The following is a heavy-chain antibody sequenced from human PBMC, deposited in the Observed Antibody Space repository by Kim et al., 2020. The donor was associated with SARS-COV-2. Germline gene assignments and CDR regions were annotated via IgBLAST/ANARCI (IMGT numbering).Heavy chain of an antibody. J-gene: IGHJ3*02. CDR2: N. CDR3: ARGLVNAFDI. Sequence: NDYAVSVKSRITINPDTSKNHFSLQLNSVTPEDTAVYYCARGLVNAFDIWGQGTMVTVSS. V-gene: IGHV6-1*01. D-gene: IGHD3-16*02.